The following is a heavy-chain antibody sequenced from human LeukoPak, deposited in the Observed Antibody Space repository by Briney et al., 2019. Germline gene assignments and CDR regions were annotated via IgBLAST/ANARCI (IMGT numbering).Heavy chain of an antibody. Sequence: PGGSLRLSCAASGFTFSSYAMSWVRQGPGKGLEWVSAISGGGGYTYYADSVKGRFTISRDNYKSTLYLQMTSLRAGDTAIYYCAKGIYGSGTFYLFDYWGQGTLVTVSS. CDR3: AKGIYGSGTFYLFDY. J-gene: IGHJ4*02. CDR2: ISGGGGYT. D-gene: IGHD3-10*01. CDR1: GFTFSSYA. V-gene: IGHV3-23*01.